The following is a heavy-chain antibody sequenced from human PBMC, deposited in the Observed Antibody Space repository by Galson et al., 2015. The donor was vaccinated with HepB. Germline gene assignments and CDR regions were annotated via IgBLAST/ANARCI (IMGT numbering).Heavy chain of an antibody. Sequence: SLRLSCAASGFPFSTFGMHWVRQAPGRGLEWVAVIWHSGTNKYYADSVKGRFTISRDNSKNTLYLQMNSLRAEDTAVYYCAKVPAAITLWGQGTLVTVSS. V-gene: IGHV3-33*06. CDR2: IWHSGTNK. CDR1: GFPFSTFG. CDR3: AKVPAAITL. J-gene: IGHJ4*02. D-gene: IGHD2-2*01.